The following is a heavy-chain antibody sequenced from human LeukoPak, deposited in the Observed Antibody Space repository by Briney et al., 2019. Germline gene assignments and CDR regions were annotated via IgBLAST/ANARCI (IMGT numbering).Heavy chain of an antibody. CDR2: IRGNGGNT. CDR1: GFTFSSYA. CDR3: AKSRGWLQIWDY. D-gene: IGHD5-24*01. J-gene: IGHJ4*02. Sequence: GGSLRLPCAASGFTFSSYAMSWVRQAPGKGLEWVSLIRGNGGNTYYADSVKGRFTISRDNSMNTLYLQMNRLRAEDTAVYYCAKSRGWLQIWDYWGQGTLVTVSS. V-gene: IGHV3-23*01.